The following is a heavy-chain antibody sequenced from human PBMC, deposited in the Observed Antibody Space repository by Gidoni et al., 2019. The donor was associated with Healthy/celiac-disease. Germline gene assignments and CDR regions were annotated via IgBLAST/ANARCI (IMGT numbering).Heavy chain of an antibody. Sequence: EVQLVESGGGLVQPGRSLRLSCAASGFTFDDYAMHWVRQAPGKGLEWVSGISWNSGSIGYADSVKGRFTISRDNAKNSLYLQMNSLRAEDTALYYCAKGRSGYSYGCLEYWGQGTLVTVSS. CDR2: ISWNSGSI. D-gene: IGHD5-18*01. V-gene: IGHV3-9*01. J-gene: IGHJ4*02. CDR1: GFTFDDYA. CDR3: AKGRSGYSYGCLEY.